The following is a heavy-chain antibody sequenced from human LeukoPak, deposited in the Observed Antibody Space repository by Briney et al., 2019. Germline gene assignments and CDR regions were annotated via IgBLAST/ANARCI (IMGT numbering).Heavy chain of an antibody. J-gene: IGHJ4*02. V-gene: IGHV1-18*01. CDR1: GYTFTSYG. D-gene: IGHD1-26*01. CDR2: ISAYNGNT. Sequence: ASVKVSCKASGYTFTSYGISWVRQAPGQGLEWMGWISAYNGNTHYAQKLQGRVTMTTDTSTSTAYMELRSLRSDDTAVYYCARDRGDRGGGNYFRIWGQGTLVTVSS. CDR3: ARDRGDRGGGNYFRI.